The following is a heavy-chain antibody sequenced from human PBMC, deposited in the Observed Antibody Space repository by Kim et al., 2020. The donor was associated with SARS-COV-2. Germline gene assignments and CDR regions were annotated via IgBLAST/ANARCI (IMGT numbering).Heavy chain of an antibody. J-gene: IGHJ4*02. CDR2: ITVSSTHM. D-gene: IGHD3-10*01. CDR1: GFSFNTYT. CDR3: ARGWFGQVGDY. V-gene: IGHV3-21*01. Sequence: GGSLRLSCAASGFSFNTYTMDWVRQAPGKGLELVSSITVSSTHMYYADSVKGRFTISRDTATNSVYLHMYSLRVDDTAVYYCARGWFGQVGDYWGQGTRVTVSS.